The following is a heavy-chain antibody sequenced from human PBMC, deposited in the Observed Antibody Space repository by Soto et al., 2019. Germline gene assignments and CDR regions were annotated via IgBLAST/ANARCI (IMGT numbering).Heavy chain of an antibody. CDR3: ARDRATYYYDSSGYYPFY. D-gene: IGHD3-22*01. Sequence: PGGSLRLSCAASGFTFSSYGMHWVRQAPGKGLEWVAVIWYDGSNKYYADSVKGRFTISRDNSKNTLYLQMNSLRAEDTAVYYCARDRATYYYDSSGYYPFYWGQGTLVTVSS. J-gene: IGHJ4*02. CDR2: IWYDGSNK. CDR1: GFTFSSYG. V-gene: IGHV3-33*01.